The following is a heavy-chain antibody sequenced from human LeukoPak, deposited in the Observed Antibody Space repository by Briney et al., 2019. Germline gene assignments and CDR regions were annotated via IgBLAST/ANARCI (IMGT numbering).Heavy chain of an antibody. CDR3: ARGKYYYDSTGYYPGGDY. J-gene: IGHJ4*02. V-gene: IGHV3-7*01. CDR2: IKQDGSEK. Sequence: GGSLRLSCAASGFTFSSYWMSWVRQAPGKGLEWVANIKQDGSEKYYVDSMKGRFTISRDNAKNSLYLQMNSLRAGDTAVYYCARGKYYYDSTGYYPGGDYWGQGTLVTVSS. CDR1: GFTFSSYW. D-gene: IGHD3-22*01.